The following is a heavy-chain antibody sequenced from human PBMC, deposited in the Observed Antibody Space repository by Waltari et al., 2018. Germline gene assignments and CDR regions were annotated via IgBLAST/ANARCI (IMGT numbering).Heavy chain of an antibody. CDR3: ARAPLKHYYDSSGMDAFDI. Sequence: QVQLQESGPGLVKPSQTLSLPCTVSGGPISSGSYYWSWIRQPAGEGLEWIGRIYTSGSTNYNPSLKSRVTISVDTSKNQFSLKLSSVTAADTAVYYCARAPLKHYYDSSGMDAFDIWGQGTMVTVSS. CDR2: IYTSGST. V-gene: IGHV4-61*02. D-gene: IGHD3-22*01. J-gene: IGHJ3*02. CDR1: GGPISSGSYY.